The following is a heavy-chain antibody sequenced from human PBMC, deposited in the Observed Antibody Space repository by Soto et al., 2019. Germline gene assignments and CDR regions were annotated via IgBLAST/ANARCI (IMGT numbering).Heavy chain of an antibody. CDR2: ISYDGSNK. D-gene: IGHD4-17*01. CDR1: GFTFSSYA. CDR3: ARDLPPYGDYSRLGYYFDY. J-gene: IGHJ4*02. Sequence: GGSLRLSCAASGFTFSSYAMHWVRQAPGKGLEWVAVISYDGSNKYYADSVKGRFTISRDNSKNTLYLQMNSLRAEDTAVYYCARDLPPYGDYSRLGYYFDYWGQGTLVTV. V-gene: IGHV3-30-3*01.